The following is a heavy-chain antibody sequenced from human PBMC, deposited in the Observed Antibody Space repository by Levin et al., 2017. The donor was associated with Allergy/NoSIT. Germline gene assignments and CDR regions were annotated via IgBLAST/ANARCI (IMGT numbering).Heavy chain of an antibody. CDR3: ARTGSGSYSNWFDP. CDR2: IIPIFGTA. J-gene: IGHJ5*02. Sequence: GASVKVSCKASGGTFSSYAISWVRQAPGQGLEWMGGIIPIFGTANYAQKFQGRVTITADESTSTAYMELSSLRSEDTAVYYCARTGSGSYSNWFDPWGQGTLVTVSS. V-gene: IGHV1-69*13. CDR1: GGTFSSYA. D-gene: IGHD1-26*01.